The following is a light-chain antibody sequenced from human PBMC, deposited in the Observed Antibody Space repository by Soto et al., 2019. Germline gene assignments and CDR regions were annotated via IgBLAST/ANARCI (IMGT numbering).Light chain of an antibody. V-gene: IGKV3-15*01. CDR1: RSVDTD. CDR2: ATS. Sequence: EILMTQSPATLSVSPGDSATLSCRASRSVDTDLAWYQQKPGQAPRLLVFATSARATGVPDRFRGSRSGTDFTLTISSLQPEDSATYYCQKYNTAPFTFGPGTKVDVK. J-gene: IGKJ3*01. CDR3: QKYNTAPFT.